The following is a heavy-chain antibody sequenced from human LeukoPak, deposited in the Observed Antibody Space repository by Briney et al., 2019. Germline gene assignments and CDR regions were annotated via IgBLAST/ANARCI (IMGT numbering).Heavy chain of an antibody. Sequence: ASVKVSCKASGYTFTNYVINWVRQAPGQGLEWMGWISAYKGDTNYAQKLQGRVTMTTGTSTSTAYMELRSLRSDDTAVYYCARGGRSGYSGYYERFDPWGQGTLVTVSS. CDR3: ARGGRSGYSGYYERFDP. CDR1: GYTFTNYV. CDR2: ISAYKGDT. V-gene: IGHV1-18*01. D-gene: IGHD5-12*01. J-gene: IGHJ5*02.